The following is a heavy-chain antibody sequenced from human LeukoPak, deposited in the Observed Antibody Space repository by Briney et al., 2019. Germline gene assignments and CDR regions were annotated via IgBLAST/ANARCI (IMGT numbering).Heavy chain of an antibody. V-gene: IGHV4-59*08. CDR2: IYYSGST. D-gene: IGHD6-19*01. CDR1: GGSISSYY. Sequence: SETLSLTCTVSGGSISSYYWSWIRQPPGKGLEWIGYIYYSGSTNYNPSLKSRVTISVDTSKNQFSLKLSSVTAADTAVYYCARRRSGWLNCYFDLWGRGTLVTVSS. CDR3: ARRRSGWLNCYFDL. J-gene: IGHJ2*01.